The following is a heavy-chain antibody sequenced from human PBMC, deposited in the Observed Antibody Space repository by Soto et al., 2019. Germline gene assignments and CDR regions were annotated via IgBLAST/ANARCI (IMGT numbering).Heavy chain of an antibody. CDR1: GGSISSYY. CDR3: ARVTSGWEIPPLYYFDY. J-gene: IGHJ4*02. V-gene: IGHV4-59*01. CDR2: IYYSGST. D-gene: IGHD6-19*01. Sequence: SETLSLTCTVSGGSISSYYWSWIRQPPGKGLEWIGYIYYSGSTNYNPSLKSRVTISVDTSKNQFSLKLSSVTAADTAVYYCARVTSGWEIPPLYYFDYWGQGTLVTVS.